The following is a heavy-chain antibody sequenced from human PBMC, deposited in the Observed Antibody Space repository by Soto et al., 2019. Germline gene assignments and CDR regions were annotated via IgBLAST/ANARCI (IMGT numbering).Heavy chain of an antibody. D-gene: IGHD2-15*01. CDR1: GFTFSSYG. J-gene: IGHJ3*02. Sequence: QVQLVESGGGVVQPGRSLRLSCAASGFTFSSYGMHWVRQAPGKGLEWVAVIWYDGSNKYYADSVKGRFTISRDNSKNTLYLQMNSLRAEDTAVYYCAREGILYVGGAFDIWGQGTMVTVSS. V-gene: IGHV3-33*01. CDR3: AREGILYVGGAFDI. CDR2: IWYDGSNK.